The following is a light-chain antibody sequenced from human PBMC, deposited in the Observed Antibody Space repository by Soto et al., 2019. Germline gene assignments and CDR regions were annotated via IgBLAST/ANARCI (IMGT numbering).Light chain of an antibody. J-gene: IGKJ2*01. Sequence: EIVLTQSPGTLSLSPGERATLSCGASQSLSSNSLAWYQQKPGQAPRLLIYGASSRATGIPDRFSGSGSGTDFTLTISRLKPYDFAVYYCQHYGTSSSTFGQGTKLEIK. CDR3: QHYGTSSST. CDR2: GAS. V-gene: IGKV3-20*01. CDR1: QSLSSNS.